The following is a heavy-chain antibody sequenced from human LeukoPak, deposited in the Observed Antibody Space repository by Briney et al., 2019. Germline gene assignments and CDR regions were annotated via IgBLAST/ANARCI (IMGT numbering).Heavy chain of an antibody. J-gene: IGHJ4*02. CDR2: IYHSGST. CDR3: ARVREGEWLQGGYYFDY. V-gene: IGHV4-38-2*02. Sequence: SETLSLTCTVSGYSISSGYYWGWIRQPPGKGLEWIGSIYHSGSTYYNPSLKSRVTISVDTSKNQFSLKLSSVTAADTAVYYCARVREGEWLQGGYYFDYWGQGTLVTVSS. CDR1: GYSISSGYY. D-gene: IGHD5-12*01.